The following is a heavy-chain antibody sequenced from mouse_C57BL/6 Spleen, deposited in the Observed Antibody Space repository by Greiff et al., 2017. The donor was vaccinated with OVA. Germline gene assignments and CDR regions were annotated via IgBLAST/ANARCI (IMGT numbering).Heavy chain of an antibody. Sequence: QVQLKQPGAELVKPGASVKLSCKASGYTFTSYWMHWVKQRPGQGLEWIGMIHPNSGSTNYNEKFKSKATLTVDKSSSTAYMQLSSLTSEDSAVYYCARDYDGYFDVWGTGTTVTVSS. J-gene: IGHJ1*03. CDR2: IHPNSGST. CDR1: GYTFTSYW. V-gene: IGHV1-64*01. D-gene: IGHD2-4*01. CDR3: ARDYDGYFDV.